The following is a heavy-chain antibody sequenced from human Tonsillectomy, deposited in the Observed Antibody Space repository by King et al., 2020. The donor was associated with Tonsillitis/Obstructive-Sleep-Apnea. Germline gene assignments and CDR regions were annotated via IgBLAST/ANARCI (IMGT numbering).Heavy chain of an antibody. Sequence: QITLKESGPTLVKPPQTLTLTCTFSGFSLSTSRMGVGWIRQPPGKALEWLALIYWDDDKRYSPSLESRLSITKDTSKNQVVLTMTNMDPVDTATYYCAHSFKFGSGNYYTDYWGQGTLVTVSS. J-gene: IGHJ4*02. CDR1: GFSLSTSRMG. D-gene: IGHD3-10*01. CDR2: IYWDDDK. CDR3: AHSFKFGSGNYYTDY. V-gene: IGHV2-5*02.